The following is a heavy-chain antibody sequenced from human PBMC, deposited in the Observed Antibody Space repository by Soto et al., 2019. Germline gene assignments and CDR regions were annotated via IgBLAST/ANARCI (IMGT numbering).Heavy chain of an antibody. J-gene: IGHJ4*02. CDR1: GYSFTGYW. D-gene: IGHD6-13*01. CDR3: ARHLYSSSSTAVFDY. Sequence: PGESLKISCKGSGYSFTGYWITWVRQMPGKGLEWMGRIDPSDSQTNYSPSFQGHVSISAEKSITTAYLQWSSLEASDTAVYYCARHLYSSSSTAVFDYWGQGTLVTVSS. V-gene: IGHV5-10-1*01. CDR2: IDPSDSQT.